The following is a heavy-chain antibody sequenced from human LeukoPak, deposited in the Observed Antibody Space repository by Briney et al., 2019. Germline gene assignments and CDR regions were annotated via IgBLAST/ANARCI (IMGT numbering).Heavy chain of an antibody. Sequence: GASAKVSCKASGYTFTSYGISWVRQAPGQGLEWMGWISAYNGNTNYAQKLQGRVTMTTDTSTSTAYMELRSLRSDDTAVYYCARVSGPRFIAVAPGYFDYWGQGTLVTVSS. D-gene: IGHD6-19*01. CDR2: ISAYNGNT. CDR3: ARVSGPRFIAVAPGYFDY. CDR1: GYTFTSYG. J-gene: IGHJ4*02. V-gene: IGHV1-18*01.